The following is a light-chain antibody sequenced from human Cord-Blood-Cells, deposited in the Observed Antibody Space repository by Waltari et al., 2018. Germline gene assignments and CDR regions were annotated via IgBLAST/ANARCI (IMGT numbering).Light chain of an antibody. Sequence: EIVLTQSPGTLSLSPGERATLSCRASQSVSSSYLAWYQQKPGQAPRLLIYGASSRATGIPDLFSGSGFGTDFTLTISRLEPEDFAGYYCQQYGSSPLTFGGGTKVEIK. CDR3: QQYGSSPLT. CDR1: QSVSSSY. CDR2: GAS. J-gene: IGKJ4*01. V-gene: IGKV3-20*01.